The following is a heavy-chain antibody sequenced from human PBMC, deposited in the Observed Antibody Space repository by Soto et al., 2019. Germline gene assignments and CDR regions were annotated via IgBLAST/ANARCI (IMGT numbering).Heavy chain of an antibody. V-gene: IGHV1-18*04. CDR1: GYTFTSYA. Sequence: ASVKVSCKASGYTFTSYAISWVRQAPGQGLEWMGWINTYNGGTNYAQKFQGRVTMTTDTSTSTAYMELRSLRSDDTAVYYCARGYGLLNGYYLQNHFDYWGQGTLVTVSS. D-gene: IGHD3-9*01. J-gene: IGHJ4*02. CDR2: INTYNGGT. CDR3: ARGYGLLNGYYLQNHFDY.